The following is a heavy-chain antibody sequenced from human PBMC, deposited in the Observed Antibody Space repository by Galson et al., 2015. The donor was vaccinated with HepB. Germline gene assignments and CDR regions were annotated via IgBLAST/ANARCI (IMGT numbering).Heavy chain of an antibody. CDR3: ARVHYYDSSGYYYDFDY. CDR2: INTNTGNP. V-gene: IGHV7-4-1*02. Sequence: SVKVSCKASGYTFTSYAMNWVRQAPGQGLEWMGWINTNTGNPTYAQGFTGRFVFSLDTSVSTAYLQISSLKAEDTAVYYCARVHYYDSSGYYYDFDYWGQGTLVTVSS. J-gene: IGHJ4*02. D-gene: IGHD3-22*01. CDR1: GYTFTSYA.